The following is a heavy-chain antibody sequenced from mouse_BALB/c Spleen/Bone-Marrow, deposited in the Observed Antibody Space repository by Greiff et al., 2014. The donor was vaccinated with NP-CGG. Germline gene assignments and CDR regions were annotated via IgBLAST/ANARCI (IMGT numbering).Heavy chain of an antibody. CDR1: GYTFTTYD. J-gene: IGHJ2*01. D-gene: IGHD2-4*01. V-gene: IGHV1S56*01. Sequence: QVHVKQSGPELVKPGALVKISCKASGYTFTTYDINWVKQRPGQGLEWIGWISPGDGNTNYNEKFKGKATLTADKSSSTAYMQLXXXXSEXSAVYFCARGGDYHYFDYWGQGTTLTVSS. CDR2: ISPGDGNT. CDR3: ARGGDYHYFDY.